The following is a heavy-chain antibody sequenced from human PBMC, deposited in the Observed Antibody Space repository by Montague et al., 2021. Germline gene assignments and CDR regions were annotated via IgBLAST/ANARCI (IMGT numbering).Heavy chain of an antibody. CDR1: GGSISSSPFY. CDR2: NYYRGNT. J-gene: IGHJ4*02. CDR3: ARAGPRTYGGDSLDY. V-gene: IGHV4-39*01. D-gene: IGHD3-10*01. Sequence: SETLSLTCTVSGGSISSSPFYWGWIRQSPGKGLEWIGSNYYRGNTYYNPSLKSRVSLSIDMSKNQFSLKMNSVTAADTAVYYCARAGPRTYGGDSLDYWGQGALVTVSS.